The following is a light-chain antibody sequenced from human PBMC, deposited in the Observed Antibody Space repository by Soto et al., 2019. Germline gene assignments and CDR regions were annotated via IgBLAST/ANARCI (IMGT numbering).Light chain of an antibody. Sequence: ELVMTQSPATLSVSPGERVTHSCTASQSAISNLAWYQQKPGQAPRVLIYDASTRATDIPARFSGSGSGTDFTLTISSLLSEDFAVYYCHQYYKWPLTFGRGTKVDI. CDR2: DAS. CDR1: QSAISN. J-gene: IGKJ4*01. CDR3: HQYYKWPLT. V-gene: IGKV3-15*01.